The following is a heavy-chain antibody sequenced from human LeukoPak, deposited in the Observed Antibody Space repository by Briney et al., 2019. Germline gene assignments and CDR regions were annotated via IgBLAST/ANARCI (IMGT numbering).Heavy chain of an antibody. CDR3: ARSEYCSGSYLDY. CDR1: GYTFTSYD. D-gene: IGHD3-10*01. CDR2: MNPNSGNT. V-gene: IGHV1-8*01. Sequence: ASVKVSCKASGYTFTSYDINWVRQATGQGLEWMGWMNPNSGNTGYAQKFQGRVTMTRNTSISTAYMELSSLRSEDTAVYYCARSEYCSGSYLDYWGQGTLVTVSS. J-gene: IGHJ4*02.